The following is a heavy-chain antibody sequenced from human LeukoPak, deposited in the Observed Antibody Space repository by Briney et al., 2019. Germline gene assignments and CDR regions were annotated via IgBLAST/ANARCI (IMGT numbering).Heavy chain of an antibody. V-gene: IGHV4-34*01. D-gene: IGHD2-2*01. CDR3: ARGDCSSTSCYLDY. Sequence: PSETLSLTCAVYGGSFSGYYWSWIRQPPGKGLEWIGEIKHSGSTNYNPSLKSRVTISVDTSKNQFSLKLSSVTAADTAVYYCARGDCSSTSCYLDYWGQGTLVTVSS. CDR2: IKHSGST. CDR1: GGSFSGYY. J-gene: IGHJ4*02.